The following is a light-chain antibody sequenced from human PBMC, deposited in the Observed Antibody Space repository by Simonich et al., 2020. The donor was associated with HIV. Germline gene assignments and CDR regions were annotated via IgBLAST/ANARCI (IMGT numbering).Light chain of an antibody. V-gene: IGKV1D-13*01. Sequence: AIQLTQSPSSLSASVGDRVTITCRTSQDIRSALAWYQQKPGKTPRVLIYDASSLESGVPSRFSGSGSGTDFTLTISSLQPEDFATYYCQQFNNYLITFGPGTKVDIK. CDR2: DAS. CDR1: QDIRSA. CDR3: QQFNNYLIT. J-gene: IGKJ3*01.